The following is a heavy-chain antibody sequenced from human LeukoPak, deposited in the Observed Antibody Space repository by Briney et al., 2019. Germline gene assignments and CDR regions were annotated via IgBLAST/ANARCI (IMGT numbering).Heavy chain of an antibody. J-gene: IGHJ6*02. Sequence: ASVKVSCKASGYTFTGYYMHWVRQAPGQGPEWKGGIHPNSGGTNYAQKFQGRVTMTRDTSISTAYMELSRLRSDDTAVYYCAREMATPAVYYYYGMDVWGQGTTVTVSS. V-gene: IGHV1-2*02. D-gene: IGHD5-24*01. CDR1: GYTFTGYY. CDR3: AREMATPAVYYYYGMDV. CDR2: IHPNSGGT.